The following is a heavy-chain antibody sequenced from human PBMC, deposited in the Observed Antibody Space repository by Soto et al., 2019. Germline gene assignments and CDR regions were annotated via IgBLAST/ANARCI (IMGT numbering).Heavy chain of an antibody. CDR1: GGSVSSGSYY. CDR2: VYYSGST. CDR3: ARYTMVRGVIYFDY. J-gene: IGHJ4*02. Sequence: SETLSLTCTVSGGSVSSGSYYWSWIRQPPGKGLEWIGYVYYSGSTNYNPSLKSRVTISVDTSKNQFSLKLSSVTAADTAVYYCARYTMVRGVIYFDYWGQGTLVTVSS. D-gene: IGHD3-10*01. V-gene: IGHV4-61*01.